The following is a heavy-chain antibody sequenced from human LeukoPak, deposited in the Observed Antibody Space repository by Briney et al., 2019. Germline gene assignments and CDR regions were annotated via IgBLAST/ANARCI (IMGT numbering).Heavy chain of an antibody. CDR3: VRGRRGSDWGYYFDY. CDR1: GGSISSDDYY. CDR2: INSNGNT. V-gene: IGHV4-61*02. Sequence: PSETLSLTCTVSGGSISSDDYYWSWIRQPAGKGLEWIGRINSNGNTNYNPSLKSRVTISVDTSKNQFSLKLNSVTAADTAVYFCVRGRRGSDWGYYFDYWGQGTLVTVSS. J-gene: IGHJ4*02. D-gene: IGHD6-19*01.